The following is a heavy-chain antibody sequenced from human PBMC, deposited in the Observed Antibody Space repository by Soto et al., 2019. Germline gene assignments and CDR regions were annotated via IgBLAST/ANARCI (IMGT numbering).Heavy chain of an antibody. Sequence: SVKVSCKASGGTFSSYTISWVRQAPGQGLEWMGRIIPILGIANYAQKFQGRVTITADKSTSTAYMELSSLRSEDTAVYYCARVDYDSSGLVDYWGQGTLVTVSS. J-gene: IGHJ4*02. CDR1: GGTFSSYT. CDR2: IIPILGIA. D-gene: IGHD3-22*01. V-gene: IGHV1-69*02. CDR3: ARVDYDSSGLVDY.